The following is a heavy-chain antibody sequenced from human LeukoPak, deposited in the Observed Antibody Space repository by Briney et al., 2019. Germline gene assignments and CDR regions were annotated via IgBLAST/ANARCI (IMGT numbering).Heavy chain of an antibody. Sequence: SETLSLTCAVYGGSFSGYYWSWIRQPPGKGLEWIGEINHSGSTNYNPSLKSRVTISVDTSKNQFSLKLSSVTAADTAVYYCARVRGDFWSGYLNYYYYGMDVWGQGTTVTVSS. CDR3: ARVRGDFWSGYLNYYYYGMDV. D-gene: IGHD3-3*01. CDR1: GGSFSGYY. CDR2: INHSGST. J-gene: IGHJ6*02. V-gene: IGHV4-34*01.